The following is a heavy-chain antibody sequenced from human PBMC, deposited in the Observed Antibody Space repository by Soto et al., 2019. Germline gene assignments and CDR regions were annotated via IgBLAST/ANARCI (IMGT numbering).Heavy chain of an antibody. V-gene: IGHV3-15*07. CDR1: GFTFSNAW. J-gene: IGHJ6*02. D-gene: IGHD2-15*01. Sequence: GGSLRLSCAASGFTFSNAWMNWVRQAPGKGLEWVGRIESKTDGGTTDYAAPVKGRFTISRDDSKNTLYLQMNSLKTEDTAVYYCTIRSDGYNPDYYYYYGMDVWGQGTTVTVSS. CDR2: IESKTDGGTT. CDR3: TIRSDGYNPDYYYYYGMDV.